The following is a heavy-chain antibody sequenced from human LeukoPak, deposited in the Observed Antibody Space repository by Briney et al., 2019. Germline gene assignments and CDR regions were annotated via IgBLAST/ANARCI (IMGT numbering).Heavy chain of an antibody. Sequence: GGSLRLSCAASGFIFSSYGTHWVRQAPGKGLEWVAFIRYDGSNKYYADSVKGRFTISRDNSKNTLYLQMNSLRAEDTAVYYCAKDGDVAYYYDGSGYFYYWGQGTLVTVSS. CDR2: IRYDGSNK. J-gene: IGHJ4*02. CDR1: GFIFSSYG. D-gene: IGHD3-22*01. V-gene: IGHV3-30*02. CDR3: AKDGDVAYYYDGSGYFYY.